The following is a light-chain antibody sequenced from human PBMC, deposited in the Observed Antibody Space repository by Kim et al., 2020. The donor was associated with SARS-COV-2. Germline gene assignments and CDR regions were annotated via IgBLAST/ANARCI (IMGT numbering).Light chain of an antibody. CDR1: QGISNY. Sequence: ASVGERVTITCRASQGISNYLAWIQQITWKAPKTLIYAASNLQSGVPSKFSGSGSGTDFNLPISSLQPEDFATYYCQQYNSYPPTFGQGTKVDIK. CDR3: QQYNSYPPT. J-gene: IGKJ1*01. CDR2: AAS. V-gene: IGKV1-16*02.